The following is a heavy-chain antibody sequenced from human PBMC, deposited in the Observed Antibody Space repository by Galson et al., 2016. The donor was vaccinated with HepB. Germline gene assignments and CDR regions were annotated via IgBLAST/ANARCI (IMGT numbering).Heavy chain of an antibody. D-gene: IGHD6-13*01. CDR1: GFTFSTYS. CDR3: ARDGYSGSLYLGSAFDI. V-gene: IGHV3-48*02. J-gene: IGHJ3*02. CDR2: MSSSSSSI. Sequence: LRLSCAASGFTFSTYSMNWVRQAPGKGLEWVSSMSSSSSSIYYADSVKGRFTISRDNAKNSLYLQLTSLRDEDTAVYYCARDGYSGSLYLGSAFDIWGQGTVVTVSS.